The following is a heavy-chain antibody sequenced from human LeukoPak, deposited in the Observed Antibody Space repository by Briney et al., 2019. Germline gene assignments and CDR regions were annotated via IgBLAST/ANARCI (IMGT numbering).Heavy chain of an antibody. CDR3: AKGGDGGWNYGTY. J-gene: IGHJ4*02. CDR1: GFTFSSYG. CDR2: LSYDGNDK. V-gene: IGHV3-30*18. Sequence: PGGSLRLSCAASGFTFSSYGMHWVRLAPGKGLEWVAVLSYDGNDKYYRDSVKGRFTISRDNSKNTLYLQMNSLRTEDTAVYYCAKGGDGGWNYGTYWGQGTLVTVSS. D-gene: IGHD1-7*01.